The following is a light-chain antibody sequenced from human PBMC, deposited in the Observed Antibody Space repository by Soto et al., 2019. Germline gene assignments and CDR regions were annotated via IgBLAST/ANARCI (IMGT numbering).Light chain of an antibody. CDR1: QGISSW. CDR3: LQDYGYPWT. CDR2: TAS. J-gene: IGKJ1*01. Sequence: DIQMTQSPSSVSASIGDRVTITCRASQGISSWLAWYQQKPGKAPKLLIYTASSLQSGVPSRFSGSGSGTNFTLSITSLQPEDSASYYCLQDYGYPWTFGQGTKVDIK. V-gene: IGKV1-12*01.